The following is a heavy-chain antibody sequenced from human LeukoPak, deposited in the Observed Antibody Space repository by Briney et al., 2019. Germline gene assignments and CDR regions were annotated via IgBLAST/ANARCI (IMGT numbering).Heavy chain of an antibody. D-gene: IGHD2-8*01. CDR1: GFTFSSYS. J-gene: IGHJ4*02. V-gene: IGHV3-48*01. CDR2: ISSTSTI. CDR3: ARSVSPGSNY. Sequence: GGSLRLSCAASGFTFSSYSMNWVRQAPGKGLEWVSYISSTSTIYYSDSVKGRFTISRDNAKNSLYLQMNSLRAEDTAVYYCARSVSPGSNYWGQGTLVTVSS.